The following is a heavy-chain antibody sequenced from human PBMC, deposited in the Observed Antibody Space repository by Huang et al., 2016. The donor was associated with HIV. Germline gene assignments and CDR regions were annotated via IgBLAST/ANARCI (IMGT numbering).Heavy chain of an antibody. V-gene: IGHV4-34*01. J-gene: IGHJ4*02. D-gene: IGHD5-18*01. CDR3: ARGTAMVDY. CDR1: GGSFSGYY. CDR2: IKHSGST. Sequence: QVQLQQWGAGLLKPSETLSLTCAVYGGSFSGYYWSWIRQPPGKGLEWSGEIKHSGSTNYNPARKSRVTISVDTSKNQFSLKLSSVTAADTAVYYCARGTAMVDYWGQGTLVTVSS.